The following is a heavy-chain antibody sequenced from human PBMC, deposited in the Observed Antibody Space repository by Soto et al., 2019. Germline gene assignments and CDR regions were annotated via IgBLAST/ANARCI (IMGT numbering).Heavy chain of an antibody. D-gene: IGHD2-2*01. CDR3: AAGTGRTDFDY. CDR2: IISKTDSGAI. V-gene: IGHV3-15*01. J-gene: IGHJ4*02. CDR1: GFAFSNAW. Sequence: PGGSLRLSCTASGFAFSNAWMNWVRQAPGKGLEWVGRIISKTDSGAIHYNAPVKDRFIMSRDDSKNTLYLQMNSLKTEDTAVYYCAAGTGRTDFDYWGQGTLVTVSS.